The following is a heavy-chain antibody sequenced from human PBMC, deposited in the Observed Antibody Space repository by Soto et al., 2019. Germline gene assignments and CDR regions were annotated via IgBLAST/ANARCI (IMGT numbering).Heavy chain of an antibody. CDR2: MHHSGSV. Sequence: PSETLSLTCSVSGDSISNNKWWSWVRQPPGKGLEWIGEMHHSGSVHYNASLKSRATISVDKSRNQFSLQLTSVTAADTAVYYCARHASDFWLAPWGQGTLVTVSS. CDR1: GDSISNNKW. D-gene: IGHD2-21*02. V-gene: IGHV4-4*02. J-gene: IGHJ5*02. CDR3: ARHASDFWLAP.